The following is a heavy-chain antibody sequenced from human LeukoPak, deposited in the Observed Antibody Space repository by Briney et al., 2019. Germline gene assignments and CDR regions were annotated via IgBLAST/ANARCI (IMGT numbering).Heavy chain of an antibody. J-gene: IGHJ4*02. CDR1: GGIFSSYA. Sequence: SVKVSCKASGGIFSSYAISWVRQAPGQGLEWMGRIIPIHGTANYAQKFQGRVTITADKSTSTAYMELSSLRSEDTAVYYCATGVVVPAAQSPIDYWGQGTLVTVSS. CDR3: ATGVVVPAAQSPIDY. V-gene: IGHV1-69*04. D-gene: IGHD2-2*01. CDR2: IIPIHGTA.